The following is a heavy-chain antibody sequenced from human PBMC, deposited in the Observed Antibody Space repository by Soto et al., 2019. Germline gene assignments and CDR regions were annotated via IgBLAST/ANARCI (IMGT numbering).Heavy chain of an antibody. J-gene: IGHJ4*02. CDR2: IYHTGST. V-gene: IGHV4-38-2*01. CDR3: ARRHSSNWYGLDY. CDR1: GYSISNGYY. Sequence: SETLSLTCAVSGYSISNGYYWGWIRQPPGKGLEWIGSIYHTGSTYYNPSLKSRVTISVDTSKDQFSLKLSSVTAADTAVYYCARRHSSNWYGLDYWGQGTLVTVSS. D-gene: IGHD6-13*01.